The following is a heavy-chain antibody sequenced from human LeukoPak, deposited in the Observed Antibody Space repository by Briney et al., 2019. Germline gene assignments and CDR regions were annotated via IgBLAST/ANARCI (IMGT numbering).Heavy chain of an antibody. CDR2: IYYSGST. D-gene: IGHD6-13*01. Sequence: SETLSLTCTVSGGSISSYYWSWIRQPPGKGLEWIGYIYYSGSTNYNPSPKSRVTISVDTSKNQFSLKLSSVTAADTAVYYCARDIAAAGFDYWGQGTLVTVSS. V-gene: IGHV4-59*01. CDR3: ARDIAAAGFDY. CDR1: GGSISSYY. J-gene: IGHJ4*02.